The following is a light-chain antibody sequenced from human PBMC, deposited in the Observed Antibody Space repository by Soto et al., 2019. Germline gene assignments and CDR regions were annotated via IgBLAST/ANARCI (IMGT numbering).Light chain of an antibody. CDR2: YDD. Sequence: QSVLIQPPSVSPAPRQRVTISCSGSSSNIGKNAVNWYQQLPGMAPKLLIYYDDLLPSGVSDRFSGSKSGTSASLAISGLQSEDEATYYCAAWDDSLNGLVFGGGTKLTVL. CDR3: AAWDDSLNGLV. V-gene: IGLV1-36*01. J-gene: IGLJ2*01. CDR1: SSNIGKNA.